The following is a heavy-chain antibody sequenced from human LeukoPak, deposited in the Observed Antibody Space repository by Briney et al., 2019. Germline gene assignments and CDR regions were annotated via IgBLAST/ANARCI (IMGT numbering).Heavy chain of an antibody. D-gene: IGHD1-26*01. CDR3: ARDRVGARPFNWFDP. Sequence: GGSLRLSCAASGFTFSSYSMNWVRQAPGKGLEWVSYISSSSSTIYYADSVKGRFTISRDNAKNSLYLQMNSLRAEDTAVYYCARDRVGARPFNWFDPWGQGTLVTVSS. CDR2: ISSSSSTI. CDR1: GFTFSSYS. J-gene: IGHJ5*02. V-gene: IGHV3-48*04.